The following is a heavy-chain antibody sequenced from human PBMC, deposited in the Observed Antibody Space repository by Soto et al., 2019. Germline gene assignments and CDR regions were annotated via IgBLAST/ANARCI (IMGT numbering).Heavy chain of an antibody. J-gene: IGHJ4*02. V-gene: IGHV4-59*08. CDR3: ARHPPRGYCSGGSCYDY. Sequence: PSETLSLTCTVSGGSISSYYWSWIRQPPGKGLEWIGYIYYSGSTNYNPSLKSRVTISVDTSKNQFSLKLSSVTAADTAVYYCARHPPRGYCSGGSCYDYWGQGTLVTVSS. D-gene: IGHD2-15*01. CDR2: IYYSGST. CDR1: GGSISSYY.